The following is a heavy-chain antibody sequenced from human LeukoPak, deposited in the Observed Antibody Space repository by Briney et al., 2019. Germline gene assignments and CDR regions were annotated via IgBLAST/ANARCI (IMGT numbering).Heavy chain of an antibody. CDR2: ISSSTI. J-gene: IGHJ4*02. CDR1: GFTFSSYS. Sequence: GGSLRLSCAASGFTFSSYSMNWVRQAPGKGLEWVSYISSSTIYYADSVKGRFTISRDNAKNSLYLQMNSLRAEDTAVYYCASLVVVPAAIFDYWGQGTLVTVSS. CDR3: ASLVVVPAAIFDY. D-gene: IGHD2-2*02. V-gene: IGHV3-48*01.